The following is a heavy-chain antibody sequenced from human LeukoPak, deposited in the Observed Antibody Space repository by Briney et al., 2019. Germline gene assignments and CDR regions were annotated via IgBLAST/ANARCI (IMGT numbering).Heavy chain of an antibody. V-gene: IGHV1-69*13. CDR2: IIPIFGTA. CDR1: GGTFSSYA. Sequence: SVKVSCKASGGTFSSYAISWVRQAPGQGLEWMGGIIPIFGTANYAQKFQGRVTITADESTSTAYMELSGLRSEDTAVYYCARKSTIFGVVIEGYYYYGMDVWGQGTTVTVSS. D-gene: IGHD3-3*01. CDR3: ARKSTIFGVVIEGYYYYGMDV. J-gene: IGHJ6*02.